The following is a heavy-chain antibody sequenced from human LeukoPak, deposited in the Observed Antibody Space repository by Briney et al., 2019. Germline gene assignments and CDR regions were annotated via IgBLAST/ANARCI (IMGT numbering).Heavy chain of an antibody. CDR1: GFTFSSYW. V-gene: IGHV3-23*01. J-gene: IGHJ4*02. Sequence: GGSLRLSCVGSGFTFSSYWMSWVRQAPGKGLEWVSAISGSGGSTYYADSVKGRFTISRDNSKNTLYLQMNSLRAEDTAVYYCAKARGTTGPQKYYFDYWGQGTLVTVSS. D-gene: IGHD1-7*01. CDR3: AKARGTTGPQKYYFDY. CDR2: ISGSGGST.